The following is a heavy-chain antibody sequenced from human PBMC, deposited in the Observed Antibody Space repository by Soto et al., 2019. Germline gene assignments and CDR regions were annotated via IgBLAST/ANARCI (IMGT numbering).Heavy chain of an antibody. J-gene: IGHJ4*02. V-gene: IGHV1-46*01. Sequence: ASVKVSCKASGYTFSTYYMHWVRQAPGQGYEWMGIINPSGGGTTYAQKFQGRVTMTRDTSTTTVYMELSSLKSEDTAVYYCARYDYNGYYFDYWGQGTLVTVSS. D-gene: IGHD4-4*01. CDR2: INPSGGGT. CDR3: ARYDYNGYYFDY. CDR1: GYTFSTYY.